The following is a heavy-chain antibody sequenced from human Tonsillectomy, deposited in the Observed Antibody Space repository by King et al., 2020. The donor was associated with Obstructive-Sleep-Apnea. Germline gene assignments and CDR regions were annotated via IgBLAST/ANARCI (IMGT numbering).Heavy chain of an antibody. D-gene: IGHD5-18*01. CDR1: GFTFSSYL. Sequence: VQLVESGGGLVQPGGSLRLSCATSGFTFSSYLMSWVRQAPGKGLDWVANIKQDGSGNYYVDSVKGRFTISRDNAKNSLYLQMNSMRAEDTAVYYCARVAWIQLWFIDYWGQGTLVTVSS. CDR3: ARVAWIQLWFIDY. V-gene: IGHV3-7*01. J-gene: IGHJ4*02. CDR2: IKQDGSGN.